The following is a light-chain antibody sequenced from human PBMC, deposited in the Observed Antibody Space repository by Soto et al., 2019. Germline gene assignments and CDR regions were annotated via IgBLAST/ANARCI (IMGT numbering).Light chain of an antibody. CDR1: LSVTRNY. J-gene: IGKJ3*01. CDR3: QQHFGAPFT. Sequence: EIVLTQSPGTLSLSPGERATLSCRASLSVTRNYLAWYQQKPGQAPRLLIHDASSRASGIPDRFTGSGSGTNFTLTINRLEPEDFAVYYCQQHFGAPFTFGPGTKVDIK. CDR2: DAS. V-gene: IGKV3-20*01.